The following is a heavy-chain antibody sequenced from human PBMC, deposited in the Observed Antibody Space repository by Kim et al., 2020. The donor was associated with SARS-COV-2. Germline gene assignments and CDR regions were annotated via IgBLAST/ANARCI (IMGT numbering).Heavy chain of an antibody. D-gene: IGHD2-21*01. V-gene: IGHV3-33*01. Sequence: GGSLRLSCAASGFTFSNYGMHWVRQAPGKGLEWVSVICYDGSSKYYADSVKGRLIISRDNAENTLYLQMNSLRAEDTAVYYCARGKGEGLYYYDMYGWG. CDR2: ICYDGSSK. CDR3: ARGKGEGLYYYDMYG. CDR1: GFTFSNYG. J-gene: IGHJ6*02.